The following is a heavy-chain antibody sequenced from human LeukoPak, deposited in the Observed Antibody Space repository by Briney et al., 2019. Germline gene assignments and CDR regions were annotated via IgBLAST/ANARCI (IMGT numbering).Heavy chain of an antibody. CDR1: GGSISSGEYY. CDR2: VYYSGST. Sequence: SGPLSLTCTVSGGSISSGEYYWCWIRQPPGTGLEWIGYVYYSGSTNYYPSVKSRVTISVDTSKNEFSLKLSSVTAAAPAVDYCARYFFKYGSGSFHDYCGQGILVTVSS. V-gene: IGHV4-61*08. CDR3: ARYFFKYGSGSFHDY. J-gene: IGHJ4*02. D-gene: IGHD3-10*01.